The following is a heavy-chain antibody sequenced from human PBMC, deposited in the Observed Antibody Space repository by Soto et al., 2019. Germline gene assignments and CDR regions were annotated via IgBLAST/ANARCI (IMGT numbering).Heavy chain of an antibody. V-gene: IGHV1-58*01. J-gene: IGHJ4*02. D-gene: IGHD3-22*01. CDR2: IVVGSGNT. CDR1: EFTFTSPA. Sequence: ASVKVSCKASEFTFTSPAVQWVRQARGQRLEWIGWIVVGSGNTNYAQKFQERVTITRDMSTSSAYMELSSLRSEDTAVYYCAAHLYYYDSSGYYNFDYWGQGTLVTVSS. CDR3: AAHLYYYDSSGYYNFDY.